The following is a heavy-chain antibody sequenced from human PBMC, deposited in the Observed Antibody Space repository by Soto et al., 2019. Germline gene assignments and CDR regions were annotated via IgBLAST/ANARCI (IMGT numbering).Heavy chain of an antibody. CDR3: AKDSLLLWFGELLGYFDY. Sequence: EVQLLESGGGLVQPGGSLRLSCAASGFTFSSYAMSWVRQAPGKGLEWVSAISGSGGSTYYADSVKGRFTISRDNSKTTLYLQMNSLRAEDTAVYYCAKDSLLLWFGELLGYFDYWGQGTLVTVSS. CDR1: GFTFSSYA. D-gene: IGHD3-10*01. V-gene: IGHV3-23*01. CDR2: ISGSGGST. J-gene: IGHJ4*02.